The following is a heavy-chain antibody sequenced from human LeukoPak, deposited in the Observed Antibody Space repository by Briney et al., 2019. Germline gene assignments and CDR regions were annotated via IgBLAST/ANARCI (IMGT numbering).Heavy chain of an antibody. Sequence: ASVKVSCKASGYTFTSYGISWVRQAPGQGLEWMGWISAYNGNTNYAQKLHGRVTMTTDTSTSTAYMELRSLRSDDTAVYYCARSGLSSAHRLTQGYWGQGTLVTVSS. J-gene: IGHJ4*02. CDR3: ARSGLSSAHRLTQGY. CDR1: GYTFTSYG. V-gene: IGHV1-18*01. D-gene: IGHD1-14*01. CDR2: ISAYNGNT.